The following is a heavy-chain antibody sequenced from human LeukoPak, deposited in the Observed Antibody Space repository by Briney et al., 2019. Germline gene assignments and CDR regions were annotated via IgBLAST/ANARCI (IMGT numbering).Heavy chain of an antibody. Sequence: GGTLRLSCAASGFTFSSYEMNWVRQAPGKGLGWVSYISSSGGTIYYADSVKGRFTISRDNAKNSLYLQMNSLRAEDTAVYYCAREGTYSGYDLTDSWGQGTLVTVSS. V-gene: IGHV3-48*03. J-gene: IGHJ4*02. D-gene: IGHD5-12*01. CDR2: ISSSGGTI. CDR1: GFTFSSYE. CDR3: AREGTYSGYDLTDS.